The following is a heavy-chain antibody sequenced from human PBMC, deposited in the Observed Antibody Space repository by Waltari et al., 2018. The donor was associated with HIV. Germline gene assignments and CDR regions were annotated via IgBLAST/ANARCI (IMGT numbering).Heavy chain of an antibody. CDR2: MNPNSGNT. D-gene: IGHD2-2*01. V-gene: IGHV1-8*01. CDR3: ARLGYCSSTSCYYYYYYGMDV. J-gene: IGHJ6*02. CDR1: GNTFPSSA. Sequence: QVQLVQSGAEVKKPGASVKVYCKASGNTFPSSALKWARQATGQGLEWMGWMNPNSGNTGYAQKFQGRVTMTRNTSISTAYMELSSLRSEDTAVYYCARLGYCSSTSCYYYYYYGMDVWGQGTTVTVSS.